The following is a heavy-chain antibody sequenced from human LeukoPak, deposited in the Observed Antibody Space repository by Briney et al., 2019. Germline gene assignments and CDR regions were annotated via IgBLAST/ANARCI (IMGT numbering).Heavy chain of an antibody. CDR2: ISGSGGST. D-gene: IGHD3-10*01. CDR3: AREEYYYGSGSYYDY. J-gene: IGHJ4*02. V-gene: IGHV3-23*01. Sequence: PGGSLRLSCAASGFTFSSYAMSWLRQAPGKGLVWFSAISGSGGSTYYADSVKGRFTISRDNAKNSLYLQMNSLRAEDTAVYYCAREEYYYGSGSYYDYWGQGTLVTVSS. CDR1: GFTFSSYA.